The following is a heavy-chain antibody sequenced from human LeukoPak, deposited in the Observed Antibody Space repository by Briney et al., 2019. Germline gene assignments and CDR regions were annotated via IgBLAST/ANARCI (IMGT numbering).Heavy chain of an antibody. V-gene: IGHV4-59*01. CDR2: IYYSGST. Sequence: SETLSLTCTVSGGSISSYYWSWIRQPPGKGLEWIGYIYYSGSTNYNPSLKSRVTISVDTSKNQFSLKLSSVTAADTAVYYCARGGIDAFDIWGQATMVTVSS. D-gene: IGHD3-16*01. J-gene: IGHJ3*02. CDR3: ARGGIDAFDI. CDR1: GGSISSYY.